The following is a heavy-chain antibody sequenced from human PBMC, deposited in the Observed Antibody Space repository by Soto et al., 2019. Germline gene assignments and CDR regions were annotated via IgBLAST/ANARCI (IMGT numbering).Heavy chain of an antibody. Sequence: SETLSLTSPVSAHSLSRGDYYWSWIRQPPGKGLEWIGYIYYSGSTYYNPSLKSRVTISVDTSKNQFSLKLSAVTAADTAVYYCARGLRGYSGYDDEPFDYWGQGTLVTVSS. CDR1: AHSLSRGDYY. CDR3: ARGLRGYSGYDDEPFDY. J-gene: IGHJ4*02. V-gene: IGHV4-30-4*01. CDR2: IYYSGST. D-gene: IGHD5-12*01.